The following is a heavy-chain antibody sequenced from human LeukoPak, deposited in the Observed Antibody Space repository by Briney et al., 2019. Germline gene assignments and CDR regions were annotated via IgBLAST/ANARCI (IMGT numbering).Heavy chain of an antibody. D-gene: IGHD6-19*01. J-gene: IGHJ6*03. CDR1: GFTFSSYG. CDR2: MRYDGSNK. CDR3: AKQFSSGWFYYYYYYMDV. V-gene: IGHV3-30*02. Sequence: GGSLRLSCAASGFTFSSYGMHWVRQAPGKGLEWVAFMRYDGSNKYYADSVKGRFTISRDNSKNTLYLQMNSLRAEDTAVYYCAKQFSSGWFYYYYYYMDVWGKGTTVTVSS.